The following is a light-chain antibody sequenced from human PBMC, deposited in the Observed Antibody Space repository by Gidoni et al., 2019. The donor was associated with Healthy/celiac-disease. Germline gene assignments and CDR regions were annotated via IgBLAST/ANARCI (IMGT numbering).Light chain of an antibody. V-gene: IGKV2-30*02. CDR2: KVS. J-gene: IGKJ2*01. Sequence: DDVMTQSPLSLPVTLGQPASISCRSSQSLVQRDVTTYLNWFHQRPGQSPRRLIYKVSNRDSGVPERFSGSGSATGFTLKISRVEAEDFGFYYCMQSAHWPHTFGQGTRLEIK. CDR3: MQSAHWPHT. CDR1: QSLVQRDVTTY.